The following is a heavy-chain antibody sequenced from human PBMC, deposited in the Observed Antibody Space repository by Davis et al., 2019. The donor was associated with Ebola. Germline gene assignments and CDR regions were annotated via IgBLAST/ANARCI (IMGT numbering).Heavy chain of an antibody. CDR3: ASGRDGYNQGPDY. CDR2: IIPIFGTA. CDR1: GYPFTGYY. V-gene: IGHV1-69*06. D-gene: IGHD5-24*01. Sequence: SVKVSCKASGYPFTGYYIHWVRQAPGQGLEWMGGIIPIFGTANYAQKFQGRVTITADKSTSTAYMELSSLRSEDTAVYYCASGRDGYNQGPDYWGQGTLVTVSS. J-gene: IGHJ4*02.